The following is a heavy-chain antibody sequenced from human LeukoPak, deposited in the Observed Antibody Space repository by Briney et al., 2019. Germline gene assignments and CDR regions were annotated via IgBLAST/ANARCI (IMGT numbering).Heavy chain of an antibody. V-gene: IGHV3-30*18. Sequence: GGSLRLSCAASGLTFSGYDMHWVRQAPGKGPEWVAVMSYGGQNERYADSVKGRFTISRDNSKDTLYLQMNNLRAEDTAVYFCAKEGFDYWGQGTLVTVSS. J-gene: IGHJ4*02. CDR2: MSYGGQNE. CDR3: AKEGFDY. CDR1: GLTFSGYD.